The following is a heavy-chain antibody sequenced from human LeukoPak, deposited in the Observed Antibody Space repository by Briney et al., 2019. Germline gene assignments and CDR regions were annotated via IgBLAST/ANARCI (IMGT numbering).Heavy chain of an antibody. D-gene: IGHD6-25*01. J-gene: IGHJ3*02. Sequence: SETLSLTCTVSGGSISSSSYYWGWIRQSPGKGLEWIGSIYYSGSTYYNPSLKSRVTISVDTSKNQFSLKLSSVIAADTAVYYCARRRHAFDIWGQGTMVTVSS. CDR3: ARRRHAFDI. CDR1: GGSISSSSYY. V-gene: IGHV4-39*01. CDR2: IYYSGST.